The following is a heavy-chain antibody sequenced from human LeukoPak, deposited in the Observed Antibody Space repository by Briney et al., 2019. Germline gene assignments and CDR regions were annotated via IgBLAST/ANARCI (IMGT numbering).Heavy chain of an antibody. CDR1: GYTFTSYY. CDR2: INPNSGGT. Sequence: ASVKVSCKASGYTFTSYYMHWVRQAPGQGLEWMGWINPNSGGTNYAQKFQGRVTMTRDTSISTAYMELSRLRSDDTAVYYCARGKPDRSRDGYNFAAVHYFDYWGQGTLVTVSS. V-gene: IGHV1-2*02. J-gene: IGHJ4*02. CDR3: ARGKPDRSRDGYNFAAVHYFDY. D-gene: IGHD5-24*01.